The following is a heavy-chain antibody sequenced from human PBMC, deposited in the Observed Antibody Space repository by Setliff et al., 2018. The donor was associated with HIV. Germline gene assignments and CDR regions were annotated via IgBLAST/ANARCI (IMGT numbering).Heavy chain of an antibody. CDR2: INHSGST. CDR3: ARTNWPSPYYYYYMDV. J-gene: IGHJ6*03. D-gene: IGHD1-1*01. V-gene: IGHV4-34*01. Sequence: KPSETLSLTCAVYGGSFSGYYWSWIRQPPGKGLEWIGEINHSGSTNHNPSLESRVTMSVDTSKNQFSLKLNSMTAADTAVYYCARTNWPSPYYYYYMDVWGKGTTVTVSS. CDR1: GGSFSGYY.